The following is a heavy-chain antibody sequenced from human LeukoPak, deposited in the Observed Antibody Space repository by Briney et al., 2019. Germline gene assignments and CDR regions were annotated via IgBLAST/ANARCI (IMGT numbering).Heavy chain of an antibody. Sequence: GGSLRLSCVPSGVTFINYAMTWVRQAPGKGLEWVSSISSSGVGTHYADSVKGRFTISRDNSRNTVYLQMNSLRAEDTAVYYCARDVGIHWGQGTLVTVSS. CDR1: GVTFINYA. CDR3: ARDVGIH. J-gene: IGHJ4*02. CDR2: ISSSGVGT. D-gene: IGHD1-14*01. V-gene: IGHV3-23*01.